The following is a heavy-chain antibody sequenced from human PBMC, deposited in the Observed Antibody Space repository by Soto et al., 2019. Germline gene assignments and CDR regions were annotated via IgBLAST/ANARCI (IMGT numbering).Heavy chain of an antibody. CDR2: IYHSGST. CDR3: ATSQGGSSGWKRVYYFDY. Sequence: QVQLQESGPGLVKPSGTLSLTCAVSSGSISSSNWWSWVRQPPGQGLEWIGEIYHSGSTNYNPSLESRVTISVDKSKNQFSLKLSSVTAADTAVYYCATSQGGSSGWKRVYYFDYWGQGTLVTVSS. D-gene: IGHD6-19*01. V-gene: IGHV4-4*02. CDR1: SGSISSSNW. J-gene: IGHJ4*02.